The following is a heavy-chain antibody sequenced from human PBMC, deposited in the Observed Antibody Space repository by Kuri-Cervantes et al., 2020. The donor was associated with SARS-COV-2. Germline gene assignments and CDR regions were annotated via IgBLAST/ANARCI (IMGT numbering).Heavy chain of an antibody. CDR1: GFTFSSYG. D-gene: IGHD3-16*01. CDR2: IRNSRSDI. J-gene: IGHJ5*02. CDR3: ARDTRLGQPEFLDWFDP. V-gene: IGHV3-21*01. Sequence: GGSLRLSCAASGFTFSSYGMHWVRQAPGKGLEWVSSIRNSRSDIYDADSVKGRFTISRDNAKNSLYLQMNSLRAEDTAVYYCARDTRLGQPEFLDWFDPWGQGTLVTVSS.